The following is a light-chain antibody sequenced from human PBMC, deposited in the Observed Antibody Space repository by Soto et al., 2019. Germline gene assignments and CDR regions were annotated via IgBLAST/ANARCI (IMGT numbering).Light chain of an antibody. V-gene: IGKV3-20*01. J-gene: IGKJ3*01. CDR1: QSVSSSY. Sequence: EIVLTQSPGTLSLSPGERATLSCRASQSVSSSYLAWYQQKPGQAPRLLIYGASSRATGIPDSFSGSGSGTDFILTISRLEPEDFAVYYCQRYGSSPATFGPGTKVDIK. CDR3: QRYGSSPAT. CDR2: GAS.